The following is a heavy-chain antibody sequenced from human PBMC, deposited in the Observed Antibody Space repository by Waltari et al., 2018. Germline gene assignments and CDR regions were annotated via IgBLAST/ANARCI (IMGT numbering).Heavy chain of an antibody. D-gene: IGHD5-18*01. V-gene: IGHV4-39*02. J-gene: IGHJ4*02. Sequence: QLHLQESGPGLVKTSETLSLTCTVSGGSISSRTFYWGWIRQPPGKGLEWIGRIDYSGDTYYNPSLKSRVTISVDTSKNQFSLRLSSVTAADTAVYYCAREDTARGPFDYWGQGTLVTVSS. CDR2: IDYSGDT. CDR3: AREDTARGPFDY. CDR1: GGSISSRTFY.